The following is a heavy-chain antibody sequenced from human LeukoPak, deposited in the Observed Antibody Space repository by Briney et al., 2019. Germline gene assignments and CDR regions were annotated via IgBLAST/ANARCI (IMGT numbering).Heavy chain of an antibody. J-gene: IGHJ4*02. Sequence: PGGSLRLSCAASGFTLSSYAMSWVRQAPGKGLEWVSAISGSGGSTYYADSVKGRFTISRDNCKNTLYLQMNSLRAEDTAVYYCAKDLDSSGCLDYWGQGTLFTVSS. V-gene: IGHV3-23*01. CDR3: AKDLDSSGCLDY. CDR1: GFTLSSYA. CDR2: ISGSGGST. D-gene: IGHD3-22*01.